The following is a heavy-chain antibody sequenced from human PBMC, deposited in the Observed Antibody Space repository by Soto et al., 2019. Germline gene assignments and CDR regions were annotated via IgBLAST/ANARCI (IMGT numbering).Heavy chain of an antibody. CDR3: ARVFHSSSWYDQAAFDI. D-gene: IGHD6-13*01. V-gene: IGHV4-59*01. Sequence: PSETLSLTCTVSGGSISSYDWNWIRQPPGKGLEWIGYIYYSGSTNYNPSLKSRVTISVDTSKNQFSLKLSSVTAADTAVYYCARVFHSSSWYDQAAFDIWGQGTMVTVSS. CDR1: GGSISSYD. J-gene: IGHJ3*02. CDR2: IYYSGST.